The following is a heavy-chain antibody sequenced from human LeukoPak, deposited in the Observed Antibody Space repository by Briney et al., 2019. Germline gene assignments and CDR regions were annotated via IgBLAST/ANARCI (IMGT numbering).Heavy chain of an antibody. CDR1: GFTFSSYW. CDR3: ARGLGLYSSSWYY. D-gene: IGHD6-13*01. Sequence: GSLRLSCAVSGFTFSSYWMTWVRQPPGKGLEWIGYIYYSGSTNYNPSLKSRVTISVDTSKNQFSLKLSSVTAADTAVYYCARGLGLYSSSWYYWGQGTLVTVSS. V-gene: IGHV4-59*01. J-gene: IGHJ4*02. CDR2: IYYSGST.